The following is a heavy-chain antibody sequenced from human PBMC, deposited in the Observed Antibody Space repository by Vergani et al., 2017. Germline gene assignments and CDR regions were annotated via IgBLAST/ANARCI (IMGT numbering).Heavy chain of an antibody. J-gene: IGHJ2*01. D-gene: IGHD3-10*01. V-gene: IGHV4-38-2*01. CDR2: IYHSGST. Sequence: QVQLQESGPGLVKPSETLSLTCAVSGYSISSGYYWGWIRQPPGKGLEWIGNIYHSGSTYYNPSLKSRVTISRDTSKNQFSLKLSSLTATDTAVYYCARYGDWSFDLWGRGTLVTVSS. CDR3: ARYGDWSFDL. CDR1: GYSISSGYY.